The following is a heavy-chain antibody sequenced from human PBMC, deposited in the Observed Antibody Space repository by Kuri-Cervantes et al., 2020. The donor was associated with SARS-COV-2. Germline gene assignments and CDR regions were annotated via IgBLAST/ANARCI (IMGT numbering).Heavy chain of an antibody. J-gene: IGHJ2*01. CDR2: IYYSGST. CDR3: ARDRATIFGVVTPSWYFDL. V-gene: IGHV4-39*07. CDR1: GGSISSSSYY. Sequence: GSLRLSCTVSGGSISSSSYYWGWIRQPPGKGLEWIGSIYYSGSTNYNPSLKSRVTISVDTSKNQFSLKLSSVTAADTAVYYCARDRATIFGVVTPSWYFDLWGRGTLVTVSS. D-gene: IGHD3-3*01.